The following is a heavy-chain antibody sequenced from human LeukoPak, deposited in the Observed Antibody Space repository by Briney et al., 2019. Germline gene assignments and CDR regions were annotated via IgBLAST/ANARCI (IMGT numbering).Heavy chain of an antibody. CDR1: GFTFNNYA. J-gene: IGHJ4*02. CDR3: AKVIALDTSMGIFDY. CDR2: ITGGGTT. D-gene: IGHD5-18*01. V-gene: IGHV3-23*01. Sequence: GGSLRLSCAASGFTFNNYAMSWVRQAPGKGLEWVSAITGGGTTHHADSLRGRFSISRDNSRNTLYLQMNSLRAEDTAIYYCAKVIALDTSMGIFDYWGQGTLVTVSS.